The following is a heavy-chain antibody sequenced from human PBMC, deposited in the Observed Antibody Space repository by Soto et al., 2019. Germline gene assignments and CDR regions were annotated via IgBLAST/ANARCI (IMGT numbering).Heavy chain of an antibody. J-gene: IGHJ3*02. D-gene: IGHD2-15*01. V-gene: IGHV4-31*03. Sequence: SETLSLTCTVSGGSISSGGYYWSWIRQHPGKGLEWIGYIYYSGSTYYNPSLKSRVTISVDTSKNQFSLKLSSVTAADTAVYYCAREGGYCSGGSSYHDAFDIWGQGTMVTVSS. CDR3: AREGGYCSGGSSYHDAFDI. CDR2: IYYSGST. CDR1: GGSISSGGYY.